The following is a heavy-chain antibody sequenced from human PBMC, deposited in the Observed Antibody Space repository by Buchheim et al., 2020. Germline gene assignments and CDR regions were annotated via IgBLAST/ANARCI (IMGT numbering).Heavy chain of an antibody. D-gene: IGHD3-3*01. CDR3: NTGGLRDYDFWSGYNYYYYYGMDV. V-gene: IGHV3-15*01. CDR1: GFTFSNAW. Sequence: EVQLVESGGGLVKPGGSLRLSCAASGFTFSNAWMSWVRQAPGKGLEWVGRIKSKTDGGTTDYAAPGKGRFTISRDDSKTTLYLQMNSLKTEDTAVYYCNTGGLRDYDFWSGYNYYYYYGMDVWGQGTT. J-gene: IGHJ6*01. CDR2: IKSKTDGGTT.